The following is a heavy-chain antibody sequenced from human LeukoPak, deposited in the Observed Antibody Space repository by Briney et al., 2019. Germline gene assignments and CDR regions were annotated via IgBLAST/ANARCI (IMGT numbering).Heavy chain of an antibody. D-gene: IGHD5-24*01. J-gene: IGHJ4*02. CDR2: INWNGGST. V-gene: IGHV3-20*04. CDR1: GFTFDDYG. CDR3: ARLDGYMGSVSH. Sequence: GGSLRLSCASSGFTFDDYGMSWVRQAPGKGLEWVSGINWNGGSTGYADSVKGRFTISRDNAKKSLYLQMNSLRAEDTAVYYCARLDGYMGSVSHWGQGTLVTVSS.